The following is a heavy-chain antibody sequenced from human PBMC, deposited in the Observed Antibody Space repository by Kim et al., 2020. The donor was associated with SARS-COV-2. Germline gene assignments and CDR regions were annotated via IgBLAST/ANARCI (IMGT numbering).Heavy chain of an antibody. J-gene: IGHJ4*02. Sequence: GGSLRLSCAASGFTFSSYSMNWVRQAPGKGLEWVSYISSSSSTIYYADSVKGRFTISRDNAKNSLYLQMNSLRDEDTAVYYCAGDNEVVVTATVWYFDYWGQGTLVTVSS. CDR1: GFTFSSYS. CDR2: ISSSSSTI. D-gene: IGHD2-21*02. CDR3: AGDNEVVVTATVWYFDY. V-gene: IGHV3-48*02.